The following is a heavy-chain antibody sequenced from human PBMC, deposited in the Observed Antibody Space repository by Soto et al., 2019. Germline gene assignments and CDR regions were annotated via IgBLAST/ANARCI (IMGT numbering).Heavy chain of an antibody. CDR1: GFTFSSYG. V-gene: IGHV3-30*18. CDR2: ISYDGTNK. J-gene: IGHJ4*02. Sequence: SLRLSCAASGFTFSSYGMHWVRQAPGKGLEWVAVISYDGTNKYYADSVKGRFTISRDNSKNTLYLQMNSLRAEDTAVYYCAKGRVTTPVGYFDYWGQGTLVTVSS. CDR3: AKGRVTTPVGYFDY. D-gene: IGHD2-21*02.